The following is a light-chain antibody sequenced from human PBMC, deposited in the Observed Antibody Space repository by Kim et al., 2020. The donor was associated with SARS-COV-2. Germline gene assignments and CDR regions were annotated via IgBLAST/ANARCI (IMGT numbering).Light chain of an antibody. CDR3: QAWDSSTAV. J-gene: IGLJ2*01. CDR1: KLGDKY. V-gene: IGLV3-1*01. Sequence: SYELTQPPSVSVSPGQTASITCSGDKLGDKYACWYQQKPGQSPALVIYQDIKRPSGIPERFSGSNSGNTATLTISGTQAMDEADYYCQAWDSSTAVFGGG. CDR2: QDI.